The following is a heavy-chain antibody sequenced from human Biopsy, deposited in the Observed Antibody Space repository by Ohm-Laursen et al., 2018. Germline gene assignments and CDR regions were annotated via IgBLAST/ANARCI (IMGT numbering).Heavy chain of an antibody. Sequence: TLSLTCTVSGGSISNYYWSWIRQPAGKGLEWIGRIYSSGSTNYNPSLKSRVTMSVDTYKNQYPLILSLMTAADTAVYYCAREPRIAAVAYFDPWGQGTLVPASS. CDR3: AREPRIAAVAYFDP. J-gene: IGHJ5*02. CDR1: GGSISNYY. D-gene: IGHD6-13*01. CDR2: IYSSGST. V-gene: IGHV4-4*07.